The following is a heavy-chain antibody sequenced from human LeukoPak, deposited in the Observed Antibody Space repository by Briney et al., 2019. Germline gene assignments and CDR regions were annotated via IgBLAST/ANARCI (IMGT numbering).Heavy chain of an antibody. CDR2: IDPSSTYI. D-gene: IGHD3-3*01. CDR3: TRAEWSAGAEYFQH. CDR1: RFTFSSYT. Sequence: GGSLRLSCSASRFTFSSYTMNWVRQAPGKGLEWVSSIDPSSTYIYYADSVKGRFTISRDNAQNSLYLQMNSLRAEDTAVYYCTRAEWSAGAEYFQHWGQGTLVTVSS. J-gene: IGHJ1*01. V-gene: IGHV3-21*01.